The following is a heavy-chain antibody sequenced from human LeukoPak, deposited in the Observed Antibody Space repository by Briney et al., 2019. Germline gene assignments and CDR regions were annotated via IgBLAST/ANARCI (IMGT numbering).Heavy chain of an antibody. CDR3: ARATNYYDSSGYYQHYYYYMDV. D-gene: IGHD3-22*01. J-gene: IGHJ6*03. Sequence: SVKVSCKASGGTFSSYAISWVRQAPGQGLEWMGGIIPIFGTANYAQKFQGRVTITADESTSTAYMELSSLRSEDTAAYYCARATNYYDSSGYYQHYYYYMDVWGKGTTVTISS. CDR1: GGTFSSYA. V-gene: IGHV1-69*13. CDR2: IIPIFGTA.